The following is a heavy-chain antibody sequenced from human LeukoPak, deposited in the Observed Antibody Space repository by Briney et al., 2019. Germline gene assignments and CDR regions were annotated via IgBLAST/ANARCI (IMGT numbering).Heavy chain of an antibody. J-gene: IGHJ4*02. CDR3: AREPHLGRYSSSRSSFDY. V-gene: IGHV4-61*02. CDR2: IYPSGNT. D-gene: IGHD6-13*01. Sequence: SQTLSPTCTVSGGSITSGNYYWSWIRQPAGEGLEWIGRIYPSGNTNYNPSLKSRVTISVDTSKNQFSLKLSSVTASDTAVYYCAREPHLGRYSSSRSSFDYWGQGTLVTVSS. CDR1: GGSITSGNYY.